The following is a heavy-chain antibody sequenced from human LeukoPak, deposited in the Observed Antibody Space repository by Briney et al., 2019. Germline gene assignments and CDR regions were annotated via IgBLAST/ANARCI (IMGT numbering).Heavy chain of an antibody. J-gene: IGHJ4*02. CDR3: ARDYGGTWYDN. CDR2: IDTYTGTP. V-gene: IGHV1-18*01. CDR1: GYTFTGYG. D-gene: IGHD6-13*01. Sequence: ASVKVSCKTSGYTFTGYGISWVRQARGQGPEWLGWIDTYTGTPNYAQKLQDRVTLSIDTTTGTAYMELRTLRSDDTAIYFCARDYGGTWYDNWGQGTTVTVSS.